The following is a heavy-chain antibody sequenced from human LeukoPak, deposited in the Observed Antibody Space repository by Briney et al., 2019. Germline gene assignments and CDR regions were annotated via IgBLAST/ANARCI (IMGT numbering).Heavy chain of an antibody. Sequence: SETLSLTCTVSGGSISSYYWNWIRQAPGKGLEWIGDIYYSGSTNYNPSLKSRGTISVDTSKNQFSLKLNSVTAADTAVYYCARQKGVAGNYYYYMDVWGKGTTVTVSS. J-gene: IGHJ6*03. D-gene: IGHD6-19*01. CDR2: IYYSGST. V-gene: IGHV4-59*08. CDR1: GGSISSYY. CDR3: ARQKGVAGNYYYYMDV.